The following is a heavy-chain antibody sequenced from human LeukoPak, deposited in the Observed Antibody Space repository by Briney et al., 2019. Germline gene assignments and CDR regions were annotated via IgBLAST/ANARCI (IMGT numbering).Heavy chain of an antibody. V-gene: IGHV3-23*01. CDR2: ISGSGGST. CDR1: GFTFSSYA. J-gene: IGHJ4*02. Sequence: PGGSLRLSCAASGFTFSSYAMSWVRQAPGKGLEWVSAISGSGGSTYYADSVKGRFTISRDNSKNTLYLQMNSLRAEDTAVYYCAKGRDGYNEEISFDYWGQGTLVTVSS. CDR3: AKGRDGYNEEISFDY. D-gene: IGHD5-24*01.